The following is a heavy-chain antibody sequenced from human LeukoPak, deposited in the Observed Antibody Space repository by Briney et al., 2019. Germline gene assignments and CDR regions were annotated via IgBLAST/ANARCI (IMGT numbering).Heavy chain of an antibody. Sequence: GGSLRLSCVASGFTFSNYWMLWVRQAPGKGLMWVSLISTDGKSTRYAESVKGRFTISRDNARNSLYLQMNNLRGEDTAIYYCARDAGNSGYGCDLWGQGTLVTVSS. CDR1: GFTFSNYW. J-gene: IGHJ5*02. CDR2: ISTDGKST. CDR3: ARDAGNSGYGCDL. V-gene: IGHV3-74*01. D-gene: IGHD5-12*01.